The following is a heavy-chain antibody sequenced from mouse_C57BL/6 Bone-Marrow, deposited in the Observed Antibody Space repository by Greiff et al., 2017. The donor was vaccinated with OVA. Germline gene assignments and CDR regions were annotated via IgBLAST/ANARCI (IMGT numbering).Heavy chain of an antibody. CDR2: INPYNGGT. Sequence: EVQLQQSGPVLVKPGASVKMSCKASGYTFTDYYMNWVKQSPGKSLEWIGVINPYNGGTSYNQKFKGKATLTVDKSSSTAYMELNSLTSEDSAVYYCARESYGSSYGYWGQGTTLTVSS. CDR3: ARESYGSSYGY. D-gene: IGHD1-1*01. CDR1: GYTFTDYY. V-gene: IGHV1-19*01. J-gene: IGHJ2*01.